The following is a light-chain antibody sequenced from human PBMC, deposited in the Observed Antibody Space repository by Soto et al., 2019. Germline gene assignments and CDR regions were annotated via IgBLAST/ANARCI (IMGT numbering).Light chain of an antibody. CDR1: QSVSSNY. V-gene: IGKV3-20*01. Sequence: EIVLTQSPGTLSLSPGERATLSCRASQSVSSNYLAWYQQKPGQAPRLLIYGASSRDTGIPDRLSGSGSGTDFTLTNSGLEPEDFAVYYCQQYGSSPITFGQGTRLEIK. J-gene: IGKJ5*01. CDR3: QQYGSSPIT. CDR2: GAS.